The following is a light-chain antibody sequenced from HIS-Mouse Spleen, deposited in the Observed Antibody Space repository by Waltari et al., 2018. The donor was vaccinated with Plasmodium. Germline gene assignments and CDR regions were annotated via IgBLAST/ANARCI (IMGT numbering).Light chain of an antibody. Sequence: EIVLTQSPGTLSLSPGERATLSCRASQSASSSYLAWYQQKPGQAPRLLIYGASSRATGIPDRFSGSGSGTEFTLTISSLQSEDFAVYYCQQYNNWSFTFGPGTKVDIK. J-gene: IGKJ3*01. CDR1: QSASSSY. V-gene: IGKV3-20*01. CDR3: QQYNNWSFT. CDR2: GAS.